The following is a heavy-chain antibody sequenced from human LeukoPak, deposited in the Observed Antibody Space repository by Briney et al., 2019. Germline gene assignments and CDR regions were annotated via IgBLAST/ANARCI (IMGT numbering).Heavy chain of an antibody. CDR1: GGSFSGYY. D-gene: IGHD3-16*02. CDR2: INHSGST. J-gene: IGHJ6*03. CDR3: ARGYPRHSKHDYVWGSYRGPLDYMDV. V-gene: IGHV4-34*01. Sequence: PSETLSLTCAVYGGSFSGYYWSWIRQPPGKGLEWVGEINHSGSTNYNPSLKSRVTITVDTSKNQFSLKLSSVTAADTAVYYCARGYPRHSKHDYVWGSYRGPLDYMDVGGKGTTVTVS.